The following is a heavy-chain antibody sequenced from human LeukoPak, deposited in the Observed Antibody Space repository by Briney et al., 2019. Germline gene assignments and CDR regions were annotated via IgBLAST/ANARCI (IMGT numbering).Heavy chain of an antibody. J-gene: IGHJ4*02. V-gene: IGHV3-23*01. CDR3: AKRRYDSSGHFDS. Sequence: GGSLRLSCAASGFTVSDYSMSWVRQAPGKGLEWVSAISGSGSYTDYADSVKGRFTISKDISKNTLYMRMSRLRAEDTAVYFCAKRRYDSSGHFDSWGLGTLVTVSS. CDR1: GFTVSDYS. CDR2: ISGSGSYT. D-gene: IGHD3-22*01.